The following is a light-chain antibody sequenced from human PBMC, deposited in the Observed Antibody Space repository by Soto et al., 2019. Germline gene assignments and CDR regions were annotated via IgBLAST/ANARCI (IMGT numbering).Light chain of an antibody. CDR2: DAY. CDR3: LQRHMWPST. Sequence: EVVLTQSPVTLSLSPGERATLSCRASQSFRGLLAWYQQKPGQAPRLLIYDAYNSATGIPPRFSGSGSGTDFTLTISSLEPEDSAVYYCLQRHMWPSTVGQGTRLESK. CDR1: QSFRGL. J-gene: IGKJ5*01. V-gene: IGKV3-11*01.